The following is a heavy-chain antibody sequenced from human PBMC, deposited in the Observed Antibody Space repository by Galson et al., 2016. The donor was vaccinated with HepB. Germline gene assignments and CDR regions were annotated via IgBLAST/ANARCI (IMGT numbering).Heavy chain of an antibody. J-gene: IGHJ4*02. CDR1: GFTFSSFG. CDR2: ISGGSDFI. CDR3: AREGIALDY. D-gene: IGHD6-13*01. V-gene: IGHV3-21*01. Sequence: SLRLSCATSGFTFSSFGMNWVRQAPGKGLEWVSSISGGSDFIYYADSLKGRFTISRDNANNSLYLQMNSLTVEDTAVYLCAREGIALDYWGQGSLVTVSS.